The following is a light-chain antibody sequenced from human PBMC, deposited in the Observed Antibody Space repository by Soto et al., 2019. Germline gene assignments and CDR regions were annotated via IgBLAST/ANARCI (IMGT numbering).Light chain of an antibody. V-gene: IGLV1-40*01. CDR2: DNT. CDR3: QSYDSTLFWV. J-gene: IGLJ3*02. CDR1: SSNIGAGYD. Sequence: QSVLTQPPSVSGAPGQRVTISCTGSSSNIGAGYDVHWYQQLPGTAPKLLLFDNTNRPSGVPDRFSGSKSGTSASLAITGLQAEDEADYYCQSYDSTLFWVFGGGTKLTVL.